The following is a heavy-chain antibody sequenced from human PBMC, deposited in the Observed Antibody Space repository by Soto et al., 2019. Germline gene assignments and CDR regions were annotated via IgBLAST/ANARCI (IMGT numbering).Heavy chain of an antibody. CDR2: IYYSGST. CDR1: GGSISSSSYY. Sequence: GTLSLPFTVSGGSISSSSYYCGWIRQPPGKGLEWIGSIYYSGSTYYNPSLKSRVTISVDTSKNQFSLKLSSVTAADTAVYYCARHWSYSSRSWYGKLRADSGGWFDPCGQGTLVTVSS. J-gene: IGHJ5*02. D-gene: IGHD6-13*01. CDR3: ARHWSYSSRSWYGKLRADSGGWFDP. V-gene: IGHV4-39*01.